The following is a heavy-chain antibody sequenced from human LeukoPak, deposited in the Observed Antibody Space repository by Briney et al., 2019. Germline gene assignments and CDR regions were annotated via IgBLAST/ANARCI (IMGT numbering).Heavy chain of an antibody. CDR3: ARDSLGRGVDY. Sequence: PSETLSLTCTVSGGSISSSSYYWGWIRQPPGKGLEWIGSIYYSGSTYYNPSLKSRVTISVDRSKNQFSLKLSSVTAADTAVYYCARDSLGRGVDYWGQGTLVTVSS. J-gene: IGHJ4*02. CDR1: GGSISSSSYY. CDR2: IYYSGST. V-gene: IGHV4-39*07.